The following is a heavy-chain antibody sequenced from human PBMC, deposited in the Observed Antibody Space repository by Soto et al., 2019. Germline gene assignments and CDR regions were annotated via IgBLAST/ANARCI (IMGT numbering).Heavy chain of an antibody. Sequence: SVKVSCKASGGTFSSYAISWVRQAPGQGLEWMGGIIPIFGTANYAQKFQVRVTINADESTSTVYMELSSLRPEDMAVYYCARGDILTGYQLFDYWGQGTLVTVSS. D-gene: IGHD3-9*01. J-gene: IGHJ4*02. CDR1: GGTFSSYA. CDR3: ARGDILTGYQLFDY. CDR2: IIPIFGTA. V-gene: IGHV1-69*13.